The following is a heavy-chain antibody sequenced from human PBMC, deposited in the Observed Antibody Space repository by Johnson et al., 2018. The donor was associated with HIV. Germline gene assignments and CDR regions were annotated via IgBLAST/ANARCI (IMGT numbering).Heavy chain of an antibody. J-gene: IGHJ3*02. CDR3: ARASPNYYDSSGYFPLDAFDI. CDR2: ISYDGSNK. V-gene: IGHV3-30*03. CDR1: GFTFSDYY. D-gene: IGHD3-22*01. Sequence: QVQLVESGGGLVKPGGSLRLSCAASGFTFSDYYMSWIRQAPGKGLEWVAVISYDGSNKNYADSVKGRFTISRDNTKNTLSVQMNSLRAEDTAVYDCARASPNYYDSSGYFPLDAFDIWGQGTMVTVSS.